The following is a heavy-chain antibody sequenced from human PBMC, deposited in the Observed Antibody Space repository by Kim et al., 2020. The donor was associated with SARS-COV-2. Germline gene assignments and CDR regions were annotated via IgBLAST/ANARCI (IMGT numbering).Heavy chain of an antibody. CDR3: ARDQGTMIVVGLDY. CDR2: IWYDGSNK. V-gene: IGHV3-33*01. J-gene: IGHJ4*02. Sequence: GGSLRLSCAASGFTFSSYGMHWVRQAPGKGLEWVAVIWYDGSNKYYADSVKGRFTISRDNSKNTLYLQMNSLRAEDTAVYYCARDQGTMIVVGLDYWGQGTLVTVSS. CDR1: GFTFSSYG. D-gene: IGHD3-22*01.